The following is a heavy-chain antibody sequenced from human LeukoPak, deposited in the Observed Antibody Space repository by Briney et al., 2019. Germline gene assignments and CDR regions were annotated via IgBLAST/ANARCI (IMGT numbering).Heavy chain of an antibody. D-gene: IGHD2-15*01. V-gene: IGHV4-34*01. J-gene: IGHJ5*01. CDR2: INHSGGA. CDR1: GQSFSGYY. CDR3: AKAAGSGQFDF. Sequence: SETLSLTCAVFGQSFSGYYWVWVRPAPEKTLEWIGEINHSGGANYTPSFRSRVTISLNKSKNQFSLKMSSLTAADTAVYYCAKAAGSGQFDFWGRGNLVTVSS.